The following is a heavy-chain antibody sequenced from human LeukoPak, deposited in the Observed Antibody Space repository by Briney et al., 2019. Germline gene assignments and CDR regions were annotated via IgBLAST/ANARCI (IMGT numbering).Heavy chain of an antibody. CDR3: ARDHKY. V-gene: IGHV1-2*06. Sequence: ASVKVSCKASGGTFSSYAISWVRQAPGQGLEWMGRINPDSGGTNYAQKFQGRVTMTRDTSINTAYMELSRLRSDDTAVYYCARDHKYWGQGTLVTVSS. CDR1: GGTFSSYA. J-gene: IGHJ4*02. CDR2: INPDSGGT.